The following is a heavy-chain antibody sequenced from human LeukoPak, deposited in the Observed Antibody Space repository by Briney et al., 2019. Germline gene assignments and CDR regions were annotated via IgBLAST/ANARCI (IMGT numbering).Heavy chain of an antibody. J-gene: IGHJ3*02. D-gene: IGHD2-2*01. V-gene: IGHV3-30*03. CDR2: ISYDGSNK. CDR1: GFTFRSFS. Sequence: GGSLRLSCAASGFTFRSFSMNWVRQAPGKGLEWVAVISYDGSNKYYADSVKGRFTISRDNSKNMLYLQMNSLRAEDTAVYYCARDQIVVVPAALSLAFDIWGQGTVVTVSS. CDR3: ARDQIVVVPAALSLAFDI.